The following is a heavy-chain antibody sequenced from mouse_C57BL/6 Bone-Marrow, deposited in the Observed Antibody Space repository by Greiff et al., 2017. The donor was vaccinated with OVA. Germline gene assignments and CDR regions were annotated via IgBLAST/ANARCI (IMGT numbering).Heavy chain of an antibody. J-gene: IGHJ3*01. D-gene: IGHD1-1*01. V-gene: IGHV5-9-1*02. Sequence: EVQLVESGEGLVKPGGSLKLSCAASGFTFSSYAMSWVRQTPEKRLEWVAYISSGGDYIYYADTVKGRFTISRDNARNTLYLQMSSLKSEDTAMYYCTRDFYYYGSSYWFAYWGQGTLVTVSA. CDR3: TRDFYYYGSSYWFAY. CDR2: ISSGGDYI. CDR1: GFTFSSYA.